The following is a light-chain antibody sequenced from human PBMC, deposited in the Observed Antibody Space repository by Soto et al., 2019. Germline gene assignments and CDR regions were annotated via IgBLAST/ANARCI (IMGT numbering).Light chain of an antibody. CDR1: QSLVSSNGNTY. CDR3: MQGGHWPT. V-gene: IGKV2-30*01. CDR2: KVS. J-gene: IGKJ2*01. Sequence: DVVMTQSPLSLPVTLGQPASISCRSSQSLVSSNGNTYLNWFQQRPGQSPRRLVYKVSNRDSEVPDRFSGSGSGTDFTLNISRVEAEDVGVYYCMQGGHWPTFGQGTKLEIK.